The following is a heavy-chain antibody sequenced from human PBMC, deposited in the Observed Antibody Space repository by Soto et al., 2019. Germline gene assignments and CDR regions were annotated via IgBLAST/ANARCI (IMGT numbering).Heavy chain of an antibody. D-gene: IGHD1-1*01. CDR2: IVVGSGNT. J-gene: IGHJ4*02. V-gene: IGHV1-58*02. CDR3: AADSDEQLSRSHDY. Sequence: SVKVSCKASGYTFTSYAMHWVRQARGQRLEWIGWIVVGSGNTNYAQKFQERVTITRDMSTSTAYMELSSLRSEDTAVYYCAADSDEQLSRSHDYWGQGTLVTVPS. CDR1: GYTFTSYA.